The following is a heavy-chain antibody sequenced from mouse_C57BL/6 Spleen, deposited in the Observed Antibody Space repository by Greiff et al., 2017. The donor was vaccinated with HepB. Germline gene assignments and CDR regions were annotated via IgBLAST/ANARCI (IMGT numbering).Heavy chain of an antibody. Sequence: VQLQQSGAELVKPGASVKLSCTASGFNIKDYYMHWVKQRTEQGLEWIGRIDPEDGDTKYAPKFQGKATITADTSSNTAYLQLSSLTSEDTAVYYCARRDYGSSLDYWGQGTTLTVSS. J-gene: IGHJ2*01. V-gene: IGHV14-2*01. CDR2: IDPEDGDT. CDR3: ARRDYGSSLDY. D-gene: IGHD1-1*01. CDR1: GFNIKDYY.